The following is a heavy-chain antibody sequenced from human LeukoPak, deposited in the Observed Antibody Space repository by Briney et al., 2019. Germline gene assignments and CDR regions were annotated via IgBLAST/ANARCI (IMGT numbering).Heavy chain of an antibody. CDR2: IRSKANSYAT. CDR1: GFTFSGSA. V-gene: IGHV3-73*01. J-gene: IGHJ4*02. D-gene: IGHD1-26*01. CDR3: TSLPIVGATPAIYFDY. Sequence: GGSLRLSCAASGFTFSGSAMHWVRQASGKGLEWVGCIRSKANSYATAYAASVKGRFTISRDDSKNTAYLQMNSLKTEDTAVYYCTSLPIVGATPAIYFDYWGQGTLVTVSS.